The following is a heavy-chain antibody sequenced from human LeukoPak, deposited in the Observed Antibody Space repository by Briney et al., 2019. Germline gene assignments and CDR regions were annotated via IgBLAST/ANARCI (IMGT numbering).Heavy chain of an antibody. J-gene: IGHJ4*02. CDR3: ARRCDYGYDY. CDR2: INHSERT. V-gene: IGHV4-34*01. CDR1: VGSFSGYY. Sequence: SETLSLTCALYVGSFSGYYWSWIRQPPGKGLEWIGEINHSERTNYNPSLKSRVTISVDTSKLQFSLKTRSVTAADTAVYSCARRCDYGYDYWGQGTLVTVSS. D-gene: IGHD4-17*01.